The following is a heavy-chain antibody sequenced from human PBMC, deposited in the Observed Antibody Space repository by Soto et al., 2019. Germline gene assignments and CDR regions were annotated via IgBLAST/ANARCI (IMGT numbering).Heavy chain of an antibody. CDR3: ARGKDYYDASTYTFDY. CDR1: GFNFRRYA. J-gene: IGHJ4*02. Sequence: GGSLRLSCAASGFNFRRYAMHWVRQAPGKGLEWVAVISYDGTDKYYADSVKGRVTFSRGNSKDALYLQMSSLRTEDTAVYYCARGKDYYDASTYTFDYWGQGTLVTVSS. V-gene: IGHV3-30*14. D-gene: IGHD3-22*01. CDR2: ISYDGTDK.